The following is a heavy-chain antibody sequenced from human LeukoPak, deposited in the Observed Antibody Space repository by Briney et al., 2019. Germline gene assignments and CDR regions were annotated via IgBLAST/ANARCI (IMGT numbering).Heavy chain of an antibody. D-gene: IGHD1-1*01. CDR2: IYYSGST. CDR1: GGSISSYY. J-gene: IGHJ4*02. V-gene: IGHV4-59*01. Sequence: SETLSLTCTVSGGSISSYYWSWIRQPPGKGLEWLGYIYYSGSTNYNPSRKSRVTISVDTSKNQFSLKLSSVTAADTAVYYCAKATGTLGNWGQGTLVTVSS. CDR3: AKATGTLGN.